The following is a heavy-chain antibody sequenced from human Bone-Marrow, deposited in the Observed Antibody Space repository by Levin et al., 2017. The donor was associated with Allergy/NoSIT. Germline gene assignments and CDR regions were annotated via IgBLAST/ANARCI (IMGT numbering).Heavy chain of an antibody. CDR3: VRVWYVGDESCDHGGC. V-gene: IGHV1-2*02. CDR2: IYPKSGET. J-gene: IGHJ4*02. D-gene: IGHD2-15*01. Sequence: GLEWVGWIYPKSGETKYAQRFQGRVTMTRDTSITTVYMELTRLRSDDTAVHYCVRVWYVGDESCDHGGCWGQGTQVTVSS.